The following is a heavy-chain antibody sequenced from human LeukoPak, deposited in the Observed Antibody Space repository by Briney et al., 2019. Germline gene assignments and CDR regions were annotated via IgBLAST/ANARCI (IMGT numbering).Heavy chain of an antibody. CDR2: IWYDGSNK. D-gene: IGHD3-9*01. CDR3: ARDRYDILTGYYMYFDY. Sequence: TGGSLRLSCAASGFSFSSYGMHWVRQAPGKGLEWEAVIWYDGSNKYYADSVKGRFTISRDNSKNTLFLQMNSLRAEDTAVYYCARDRYDILTGYYMYFDYWGQGSLVTVSS. CDR1: GFSFSSYG. V-gene: IGHV3-33*01. J-gene: IGHJ4*02.